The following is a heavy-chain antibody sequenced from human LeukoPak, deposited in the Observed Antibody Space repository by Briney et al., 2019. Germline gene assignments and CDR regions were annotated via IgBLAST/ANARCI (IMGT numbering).Heavy chain of an antibody. D-gene: IGHD1-26*01. V-gene: IGHV4-4*02. CDR3: SRESGPFCPFGY. J-gene: IGHJ4*02. Sequence: PSGTLSLTCGVSGGSITSTNWWSWVRQPPGQGLEWIGEISLRGRTNYNPSLNSRVTMSLDESKNQLSLNLTSVTAADTAIYYCSRESGPFCPFGYWGQGTLVTV. CDR1: GGSITSTNW. CDR2: ISLRGRT.